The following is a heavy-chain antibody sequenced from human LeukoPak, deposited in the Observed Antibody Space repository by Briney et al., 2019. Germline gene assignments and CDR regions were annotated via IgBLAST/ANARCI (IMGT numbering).Heavy chain of an antibody. CDR3: ARGGDSSGYKY. D-gene: IGHD3-22*01. V-gene: IGHV4-34*01. J-gene: IGHJ4*02. CDR2: INHSGST. CDR1: GGSFSGYY. Sequence: PSETLSLTCAVYGGSFSGYYWSWIRQPPGKGLEWIGEINHSGSTNYNPSLKSRVTISGDTSRNQFSLTLNSVTVADTAVYYCARGGDSSGYKYWGQGTLVTVSS.